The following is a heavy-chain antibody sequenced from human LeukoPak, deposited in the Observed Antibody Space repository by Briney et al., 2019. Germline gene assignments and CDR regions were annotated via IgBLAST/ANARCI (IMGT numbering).Heavy chain of an antibody. D-gene: IGHD4-23*01. Sequence: SETLSLTCTVSGGSTNSFYWSWIRQPPGKGLEWIGYIYYSGSTSYNPSLKSRVIISVDTSKNQFSLRLSSVTAADTAVYYCARLGGGGNLAYWGQGTLVTVSS. CDR3: ARLGGGGNLAY. CDR1: GGSTNSFY. CDR2: IYYSGST. J-gene: IGHJ4*02. V-gene: IGHV4-59*01.